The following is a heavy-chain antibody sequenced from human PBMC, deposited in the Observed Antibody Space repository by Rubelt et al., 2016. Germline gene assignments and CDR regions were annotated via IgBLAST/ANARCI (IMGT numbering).Heavy chain of an antibody. Sequence: SGSTYYNPSLKSRVTISVDTSKNQFSLKLSSVTAADTAVYYCARCRPSVGYYYGMDVWGQGTTVTVSS. CDR2: SGST. CDR3: ARCRPSVGYYYGMDV. V-gene: IGHV4-30-2*04. J-gene: IGHJ6*02. D-gene: IGHD4-23*01.